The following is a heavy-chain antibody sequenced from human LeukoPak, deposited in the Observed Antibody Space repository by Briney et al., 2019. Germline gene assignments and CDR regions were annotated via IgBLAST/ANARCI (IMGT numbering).Heavy chain of an antibody. Sequence: SETLSLNCTVSGGSISSSTYYWGWIRQPPGKGLEWIGTIYYSGSAYYNPSLKSRVTISVDTSKNRFSLKLSSVTAADTAVYYCARVPFCSGGSCYSPPDYWGQGTLVTVSS. CDR1: GGSISSSTYY. CDR3: ARVPFCSGGSCYSPPDY. CDR2: IYYSGSA. D-gene: IGHD2-15*01. V-gene: IGHV4-39*07. J-gene: IGHJ4*02.